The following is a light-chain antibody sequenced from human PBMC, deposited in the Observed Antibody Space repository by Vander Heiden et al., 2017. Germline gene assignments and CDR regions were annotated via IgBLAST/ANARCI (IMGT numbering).Light chain of an antibody. CDR1: HIGCKS. CDR3: QVWDSASDHPVI. CDR2: DDS. Sequence: SYVLAQPPSVSVAPGQAARLTFVGNHIGCKSVHWYQQKPRQAPSLVVYDDSDRPAGTPERFSASNSGHTATLTISRVEAGDEADYYCQVWDSASDHPVIFGGGTKLTVL. V-gene: IGLV3-21*02. J-gene: IGLJ2*01.